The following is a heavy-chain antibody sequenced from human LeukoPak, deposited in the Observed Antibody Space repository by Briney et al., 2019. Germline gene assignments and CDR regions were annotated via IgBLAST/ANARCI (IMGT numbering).Heavy chain of an antibody. J-gene: IGHJ4*02. CDR2: IYYSGST. CDR3: ARGSRGSAAAGTYDY. CDR1: GGSISSGGYY. Sequence: SQTLSLTCTVSGGSISSGGYYWSWIRQHPGKGLEWIGYIYYSGSTYYNPSLKSRVTISVDTSKNQFSLKLSSVTAADTAVYYCARGSRGSAAAGTYDYWGQGTLVTVSS. V-gene: IGHV4-31*03. D-gene: IGHD6-13*01.